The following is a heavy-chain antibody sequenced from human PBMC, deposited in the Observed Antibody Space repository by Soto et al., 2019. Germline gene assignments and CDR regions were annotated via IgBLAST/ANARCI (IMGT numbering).Heavy chain of an antibody. V-gene: IGHV5-51*01. D-gene: IGHD1-1*01. CDR2: IYPGDSDT. J-gene: IGHJ6*02. Sequence: PGKSLKISCKGSGYIFTSYWIGWVRQMPGKGLEWMGIIYPGDSDTRYSPSFQGQVTISADKSISTAYLQWSSLKASDTAMYYCERLGKYHNGIYKEQPEVYYYGMDVWGQGITVNVS. CDR1: GYIFTSYW. CDR3: ERLGKYHNGIYKEQPEVYYYGMDV.